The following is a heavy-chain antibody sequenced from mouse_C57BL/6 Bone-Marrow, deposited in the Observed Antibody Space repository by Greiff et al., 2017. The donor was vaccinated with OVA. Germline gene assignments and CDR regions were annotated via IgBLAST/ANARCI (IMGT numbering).Heavy chain of an antibody. V-gene: IGHV1-53*01. CDR1: GYTFTSYW. D-gene: IGHD1-1*01. Sequence: QVQLKQPGTELVKPGASVKLSCKASGYTFTSYWMHWVKQRPGQGLEWIGNINPSNGGTNYNEKFKSKATLTVDKSSSTAYMQLSSLTSEDSAVYYCAREYYGSKTDWYFDVWGTGTTVTVSS. CDR3: AREYYGSKTDWYFDV. CDR2: INPSNGGT. J-gene: IGHJ1*03.